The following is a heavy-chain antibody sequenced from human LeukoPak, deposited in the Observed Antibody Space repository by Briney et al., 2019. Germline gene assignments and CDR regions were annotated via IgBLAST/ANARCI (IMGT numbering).Heavy chain of an antibody. CDR2: ISYDGSNK. J-gene: IGHJ4*01. CDR1: GFTFSSYG. V-gene: IGHV3-30*18. Sequence: GRSLRLSCAASGFTFSSYGMHWVRQAPGKGLEWVAVISYDGSNKYYAESVKGRFTVSRDHSKNTLYLQMNSLRREDTAVYFCAEDGGYTSGHPDYWGQGTLVTVSS. CDR3: AEDGGYTSGHPDY. D-gene: IGHD5-18*01.